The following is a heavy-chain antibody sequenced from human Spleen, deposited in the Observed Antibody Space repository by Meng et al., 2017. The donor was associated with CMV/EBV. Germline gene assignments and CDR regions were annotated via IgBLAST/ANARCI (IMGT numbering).Heavy chain of an antibody. V-gene: IGHV1-2*02. J-gene: IGHJ4*02. CDR2: VNPNTGGA. CDR3: ARVLVTRTARSYFEH. Sequence: SGYTFTGYFMHWVRQAPGQGLEWMGWVNPNTGGANYAQKFQGRVNMTRDTSISTTYMELSRLTSDDTAEYYCARVLVTRTARSYFEHWGQGTLVTVSS. D-gene: IGHD2-21*02. CDR1: GYTFTGYF.